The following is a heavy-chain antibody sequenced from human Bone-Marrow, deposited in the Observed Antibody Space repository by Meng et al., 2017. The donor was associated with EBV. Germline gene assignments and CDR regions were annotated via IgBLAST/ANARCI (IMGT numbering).Heavy chain of an antibody. J-gene: IGHJ3*02. D-gene: IGHD3-22*01. CDR3: ARMVVSSSGYYSGRAFDI. Sequence: GRSVRSGAGWRNAGGTGKVDCTASGYTFTGYYMDWVRQAPGQGLEWMGRINPNSGGTNYAQKFQGRVTMTTDTSISTAYMELSRLRSDDTAVYYCARMVVSSSGYYSGRAFDIWGQGTTVTVSS. CDR2: INPNSGGT. CDR1: GYTFTGYY. V-gene: IGHV1-2*06.